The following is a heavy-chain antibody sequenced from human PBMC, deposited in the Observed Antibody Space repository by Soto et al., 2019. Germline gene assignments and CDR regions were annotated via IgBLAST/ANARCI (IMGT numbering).Heavy chain of an antibody. CDR2: IYTVGRA. V-gene: IGHV3-53*01. D-gene: IGHD3-3*01. J-gene: IGHJ3*02. CDR1: GFTVSTSY. Sequence: PGGSLRLSCAASGFTVSTSYMSWVRQAPGKGLDWVSVIYTVGRAYYADSVKGRFTISRDNSKNTLYLQMNSLRAEDTAVYYCASGIPISGLVISYAFGMWVKPTVVTV. CDR3: ASGIPISGLVISYAFGM.